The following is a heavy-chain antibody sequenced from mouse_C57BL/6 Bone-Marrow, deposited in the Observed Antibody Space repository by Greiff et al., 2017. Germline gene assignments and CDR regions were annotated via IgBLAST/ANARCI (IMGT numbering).Heavy chain of an antibody. D-gene: IGHD2-12*01. CDR1: GFTFSDYW. V-gene: IGHV6-6*01. CDR2: IRNNANNHAT. CDR3: TDYRFSY. Sequence: EVQLVESGGGLVQPGGSLKLSCAASGFTFSDYWMDWVRQSPEKGLEWVADIRNNANNHATYYAESVQGRFSIASDDSNSSIYLQMNSLRAEATDIYYCTDYRFSYWGQGTLVTVSA. J-gene: IGHJ3*01.